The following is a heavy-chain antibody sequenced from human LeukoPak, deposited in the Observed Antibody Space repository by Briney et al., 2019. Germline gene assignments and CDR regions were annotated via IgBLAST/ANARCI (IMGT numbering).Heavy chain of an antibody. CDR1: GGSISSNSYY. V-gene: IGHV4-39*07. CDR2: IYYSGST. CDR3: ARAGGYSYGPFDY. J-gene: IGHJ4*02. D-gene: IGHD5-18*01. Sequence: PSETLSLTCTVSGGSISSNSYYWSWIRQPPGKGLEWIGSIYYSGSTYYNPSLKSRVTISVDTSKNQFSLKLSSVTAADTAVYYCARAGGYSYGPFDYWGQGTLVTVSS.